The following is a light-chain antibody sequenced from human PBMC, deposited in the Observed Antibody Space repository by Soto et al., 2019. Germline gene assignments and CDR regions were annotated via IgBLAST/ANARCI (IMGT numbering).Light chain of an antibody. J-gene: IGLJ3*02. CDR1: TGAVTSANW. V-gene: IGLV7-43*01. Sequence: QTVVTQEPSLIVSPGATVTLTCGSSTGAVTSANWPNWFQQKPGQAPRPLIYSTNNRHSWTPARFSGSLLGGKAALTLSGVQPEDDADYYCLLYYGGAQLVFGGGTKVTVL. CDR2: STN. CDR3: LLYYGGAQLV.